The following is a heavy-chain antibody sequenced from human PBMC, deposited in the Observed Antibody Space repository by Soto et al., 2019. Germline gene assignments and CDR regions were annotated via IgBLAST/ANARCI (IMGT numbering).Heavy chain of an antibody. CDR2: ISSSGSTI. CDR3: XXXXXGXXXPLDY. V-gene: IGHV3-11*01. CDR1: GFTFSDYY. Sequence: QVQLVESGGGLVKPGGSLRLSCAASGFTFSDYYMSWIRQAPGKGLEWVSYISSSGSTIYYADSVKGRFTISRDNAKNSLYLQXNSLRAEXTAVYXXXXXXXGXXXPLDYWGQGTLVTVSS. J-gene: IGHJ4*02.